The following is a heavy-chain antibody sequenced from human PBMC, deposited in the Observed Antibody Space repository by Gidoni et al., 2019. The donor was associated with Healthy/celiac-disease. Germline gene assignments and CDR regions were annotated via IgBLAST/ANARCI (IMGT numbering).Heavy chain of an antibody. J-gene: IGHJ4*02. Sequence: EVQLLESGGGLVQPGGSLRLSCAASGFTFSSYAMSWVRQAPGKGLAWVSAISGSGGSTYYADPVKGRFTISRDNSKNTLYLQMNSLRAEDTAVYYCAKEGGYSYGFDYWGQGTLVTVSS. CDR3: AKEGGYSYGFDY. CDR1: GFTFSSYA. V-gene: IGHV3-23*01. CDR2: ISGSGGST. D-gene: IGHD5-18*01.